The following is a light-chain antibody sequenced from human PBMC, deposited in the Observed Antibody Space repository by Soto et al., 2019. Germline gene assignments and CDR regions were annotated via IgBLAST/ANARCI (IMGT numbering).Light chain of an antibody. CDR3: QHYGSSPRT. Sequence: EIVLTQSPGTLSFSPGERATLSCRASQSITNNYLAWYQQKAGQVPRLLLYGASTRPTGIPDRFSGSGSGIDFTLTITRLEPDDFAVYYCQHYGSSPRTFGQGTKVEIK. CDR1: QSITNNY. V-gene: IGKV3-20*01. CDR2: GAS. J-gene: IGKJ1*01.